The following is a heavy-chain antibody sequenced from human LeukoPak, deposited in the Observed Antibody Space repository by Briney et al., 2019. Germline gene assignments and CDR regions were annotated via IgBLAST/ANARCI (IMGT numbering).Heavy chain of an antibody. Sequence: PSETLSLTCAVYGGSFSGYYWSWIRQPPGQGLEWIGEISHSGSTNYNPSLKSRVTISVDTSKSQFSLKLSSVTAADTAVYYCARGLPFHIVVVSATSYFDYWGQGTLVTVSS. CDR2: ISHSGST. D-gene: IGHD2-21*02. J-gene: IGHJ4*02. CDR1: GGSFSGYY. V-gene: IGHV4-34*01. CDR3: ARGLPFHIVVVSATSYFDY.